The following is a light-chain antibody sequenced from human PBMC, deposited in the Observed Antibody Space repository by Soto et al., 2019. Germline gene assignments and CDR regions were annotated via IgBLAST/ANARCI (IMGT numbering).Light chain of an antibody. J-gene: IGKJ1*01. CDR1: QSVSSD. CDR2: GAS. V-gene: IGKV3-15*01. Sequence: EIVMTQSPATRSVSPGERATLSCRASQSVSSDLAWYQHKPGQAPRLLIYGASTRATGIPARFSGRGSGTEFTLTISSLQSVDFAVYYCQQYDNWPQTFGQGTKVDIK. CDR3: QQYDNWPQT.